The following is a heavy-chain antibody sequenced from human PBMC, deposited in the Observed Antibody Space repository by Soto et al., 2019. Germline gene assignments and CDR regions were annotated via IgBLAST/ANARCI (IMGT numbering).Heavy chain of an antibody. Sequence: QVQLVESGGGLVKPGGSLRLSCAASGFTFRDYYMIWIRQAPGKGLEWVSYISSSGSTIYYADSVKGRFTISRDNAQNSLYLKMNSLRAEDTAVYYCASILWLTQNWFDPWGQGTLVTVSS. CDR3: ASILWLTQNWFDP. D-gene: IGHD6-19*01. CDR2: ISSSGSTI. V-gene: IGHV3-11*01. J-gene: IGHJ5*02. CDR1: GFTFRDYY.